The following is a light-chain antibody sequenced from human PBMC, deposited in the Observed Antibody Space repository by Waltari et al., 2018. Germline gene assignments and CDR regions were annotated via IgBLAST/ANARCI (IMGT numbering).Light chain of an antibody. Sequence: CTGTSSDVGRYEYVSWYQQHPGKAPKLIIYDVSKRPSGVSNRFSGSTSGYTASLTISGLQSEDEADYYCCSYTTTDTYVFGSGTKVTVL. CDR1: SSDVGRYEY. CDR3: CSYTTTDTYV. J-gene: IGLJ1*01. CDR2: DVS. V-gene: IGLV2-14*03.